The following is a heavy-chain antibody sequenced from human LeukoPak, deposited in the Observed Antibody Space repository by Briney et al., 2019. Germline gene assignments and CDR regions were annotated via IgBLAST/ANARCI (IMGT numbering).Heavy chain of an antibody. CDR1: GGTFSSYA. D-gene: IGHD6-13*01. CDR3: ARVSSSSSMYGMDV. V-gene: IGHV1-69*04. CDR2: IIPILGIA. Sequence: GASVKVSCKASGGTFSSYAISWVRQAPGQGLEWMGRIIPILGIANYAQKLQGRVTMTTDTSTSTAYMELRSLRSDDTAVYYCARVSSSSSMYGMDVWGQGTTVTVSS. J-gene: IGHJ6*02.